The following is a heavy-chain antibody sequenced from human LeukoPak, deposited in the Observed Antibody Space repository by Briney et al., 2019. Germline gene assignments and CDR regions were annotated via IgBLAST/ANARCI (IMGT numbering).Heavy chain of an antibody. CDR2: ISGSGGST. CDR3: ARRGVVIRVILVGFHKESYYFDS. J-gene: IGHJ4*02. D-gene: IGHD3-10*01. V-gene: IGHV3-23*01. Sequence: GGSLRLSCAVSGITLSNYGMSWVRQAPAKGLEWVAGISGSGGSTNYADSVKGRFTISRDNPKNTLFLQMNSLRAEDTAVYFCARRGVVIRVILVGFHKESYYFDSWGQEALVTVSS. CDR1: GITLSNYG.